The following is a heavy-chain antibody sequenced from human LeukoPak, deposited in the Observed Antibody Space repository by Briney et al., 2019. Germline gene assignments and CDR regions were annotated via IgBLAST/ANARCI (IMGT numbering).Heavy chain of an antibody. CDR3: ARDRRGSYYNVAYYYYMDV. J-gene: IGHJ6*03. Sequence: GGSLRLSCAASGFTFSSYSMNWVRQAPGKGLEWVSSISSSSSYIYYADSVKGRFTTSRDNAKNSLYLQMNSLRAEDTAVYYCARDRRGSYYNVAYYYYMDVWGKGTTVTVSS. V-gene: IGHV3-21*01. D-gene: IGHD3-10*01. CDR2: ISSSSSYI. CDR1: GFTFSSYS.